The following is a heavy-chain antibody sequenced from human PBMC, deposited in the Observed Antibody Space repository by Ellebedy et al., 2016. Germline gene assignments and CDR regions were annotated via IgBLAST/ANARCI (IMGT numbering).Heavy chain of an antibody. Sequence: SETLSLXCTVSGGSISSGDYYWSWIRQPPGKGLEWIGYIYYSGSTYYNPSLKSRVTISVDTSNNQFSLRLSSVTAADTAVYYCASATFALGGTSGYYPDYWGQGTLVTVSS. CDR2: IYYSGST. CDR1: GGSISSGDYY. D-gene: IGHD3-22*01. CDR3: ASATFALGGTSGYYPDY. J-gene: IGHJ4*02. V-gene: IGHV4-30-4*01.